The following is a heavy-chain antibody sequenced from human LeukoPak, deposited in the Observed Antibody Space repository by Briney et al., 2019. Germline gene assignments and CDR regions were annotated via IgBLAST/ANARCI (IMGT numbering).Heavy chain of an antibody. D-gene: IGHD3-3*01. CDR1: GYTFTSYY. CDR2: INPSGGST. V-gene: IGHV1-46*01. CDR3: ARGTITIFGVVISYYFAY. J-gene: IGHJ4*02. Sequence: ASVKVSCKASGYTFTSYYMHWVRQAPGQGLEWMGIINPSGGSTSYAQKFQGRVTMTRDTSTSTVYMELSSLRSEDTAVYYCARGTITIFGVVISYYFAYWGQGTLVTVSS.